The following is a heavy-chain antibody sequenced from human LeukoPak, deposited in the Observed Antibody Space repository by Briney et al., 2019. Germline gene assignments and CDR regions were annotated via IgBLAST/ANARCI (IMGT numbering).Heavy chain of an antibody. J-gene: IGHJ4*02. V-gene: IGHV3-21*01. D-gene: IGHD3-10*01. CDR3: ARHDYYGSGSYYRGAPVDY. CDR1: GFTFSSYS. CDR2: ISSSSSYI. Sequence: PGGSLRLSCAASGFTFSSYSMNWVRQAPGKGLEWVSSISSSSSYIYYADSVKGRFTISRDNAKNSPYLQMNSLRAEDTAVYYCARHDYYGSGSYYRGAPVDYWGQGTLVTVSS.